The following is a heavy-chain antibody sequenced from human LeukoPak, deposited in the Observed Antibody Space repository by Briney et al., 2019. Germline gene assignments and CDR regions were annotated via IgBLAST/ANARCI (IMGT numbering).Heavy chain of an antibody. Sequence: SETLSLTCIVSGDSIRTSGYYWGWLRQPPGKGLEWIGSIYYSGSTYYNPSLKTRVAISMDTSKNQFSLKLSSVTAADTAMYYCARQFYHDSSGADYWGQGALVTVSS. J-gene: IGHJ4*02. V-gene: IGHV4-39*01. D-gene: IGHD3-22*01. CDR1: GDSIRTSGYY. CDR3: ARQFYHDSSGADY. CDR2: IYYSGST.